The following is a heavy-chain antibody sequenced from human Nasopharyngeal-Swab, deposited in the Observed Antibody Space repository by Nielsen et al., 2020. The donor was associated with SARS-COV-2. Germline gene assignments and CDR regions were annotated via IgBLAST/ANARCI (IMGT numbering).Heavy chain of an antibody. Sequence: RQAPGKRPEWIGSIYYSGSTYYNPSLKSRVTISVDTSKNQFSLKLSSVTAADTAVYYCTRIFPYSSSWYGKYYFDYWGQGTLVTVSS. D-gene: IGHD6-13*01. CDR2: IYYSGST. V-gene: IGHV4-39*01. J-gene: IGHJ4*02. CDR3: TRIFPYSSSWYGKYYFDY.